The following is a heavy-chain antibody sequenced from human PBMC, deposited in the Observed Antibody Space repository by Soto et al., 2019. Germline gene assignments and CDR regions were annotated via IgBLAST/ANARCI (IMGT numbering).Heavy chain of an antibody. CDR2: ISAYNGNT. V-gene: IGHV1-18*01. J-gene: IGHJ3*02. Sequence: GASVKVSCTASGYTFTSYGISWVRKAPGQGLEWMGWISAYNGNTNYAQKLQGRVTMTTDTSTSTAYMELRSLRSDDTAVYYCARDPGDSSGYYHQHGAFDIWGQGTMVTVSS. D-gene: IGHD3-22*01. CDR3: ARDPGDSSGYYHQHGAFDI. CDR1: GYTFTSYG.